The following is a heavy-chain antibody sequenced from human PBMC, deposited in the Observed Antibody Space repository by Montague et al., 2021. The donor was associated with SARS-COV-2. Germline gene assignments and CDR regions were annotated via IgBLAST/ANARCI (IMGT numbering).Heavy chain of an antibody. CDR1: GRSISTGHY. CDR2: INHNSNS. CDR3: ASQVAYLDYFDP. D-gene: IGHD4-11*01. V-gene: IGHV4-38-2*02. J-gene: IGHJ5*02. Sequence: SETLSLTCTVSGRSISTGHYWGWILQHPRKGLEWIRSINHNSNSYYKPSLKSRINISIDTSKKQFSLKLTSLTAADTAVYYCASQVAYLDYFDPWGQGTLGSLCS.